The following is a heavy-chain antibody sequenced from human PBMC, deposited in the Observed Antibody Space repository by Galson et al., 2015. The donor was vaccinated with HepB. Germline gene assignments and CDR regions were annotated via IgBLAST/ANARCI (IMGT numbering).Heavy chain of an antibody. Sequence: SVKVSCKASGYIFENYGYSWERQAPGQGLEWMGWISNHNGNTNYAQKFQGRVTMTTDIATSTAYMELRSLRSDDTAVYYCARGSSPDYWGQGTLVTVSS. CDR2: ISNHNGNT. V-gene: IGHV1-18*01. CDR3: ARGSSPDY. CDR1: GYIFENYG. J-gene: IGHJ4*02.